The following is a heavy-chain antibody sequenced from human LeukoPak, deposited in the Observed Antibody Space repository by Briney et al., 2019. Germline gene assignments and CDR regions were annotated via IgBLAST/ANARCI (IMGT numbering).Heavy chain of an antibody. CDR1: GFTFSSYE. CDR2: ISSSGSTI. D-gene: IGHD3-10*01. Sequence: GGSLRLSCAASGFTFSSYEMNWVRQAPGKGLEWVSYISSSGSTIYYADSVKGRFTISRDNSKNTLYVQMNSLRAEDTAVYYCAKVGFGEFFVYWGQGTLVTVSS. V-gene: IGHV3-48*03. J-gene: IGHJ4*02. CDR3: AKVGFGEFFVY.